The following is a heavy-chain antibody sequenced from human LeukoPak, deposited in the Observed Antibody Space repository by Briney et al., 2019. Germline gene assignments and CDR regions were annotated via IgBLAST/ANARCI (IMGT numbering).Heavy chain of an antibody. V-gene: IGHV3-30*04. CDR3: ARDSYCSGGSCYGYFQL. CDR2: ISYDGGNK. Sequence: GGSLRLSCAASGFTFSNYAMHWVRQAPGKGLEWVAVISYDGGNKFYADSVKGRFTISRDNSKNTLYLQMNSLSADDTALYYCARDSYCSGGSCYGYFQLWGQGTLVTVSS. CDR1: GFTFSNYA. J-gene: IGHJ1*01. D-gene: IGHD2-15*01.